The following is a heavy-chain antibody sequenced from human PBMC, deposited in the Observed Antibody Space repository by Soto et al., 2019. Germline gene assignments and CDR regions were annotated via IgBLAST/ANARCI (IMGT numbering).Heavy chain of an antibody. CDR3: ARVSLLYYFDY. Sequence: SETLSLTCTVFGGSISSSSYYWGWIRQPPGKGLEWIGSIYYSGSTYYNPSLKSRVTISVDTSKNQFSLKLSSVTAADTAVYYCARVSLLYYFDYWGQGTLVTVSS. V-gene: IGHV4-39*01. CDR2: IYYSGST. D-gene: IGHD2-15*01. J-gene: IGHJ4*02. CDR1: GGSISSSSYY.